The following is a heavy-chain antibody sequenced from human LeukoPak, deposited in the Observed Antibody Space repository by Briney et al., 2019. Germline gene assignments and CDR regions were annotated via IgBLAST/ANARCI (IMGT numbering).Heavy chain of an antibody. V-gene: IGHV4-59*01. CDR1: GGSIRSYY. CDR3: ASGMRSPDAFDI. J-gene: IGHJ3*02. D-gene: IGHD2-15*01. Sequence: SETLSLTCTVSGGSIRSYYWSWIRQPPGKGLEWIGYIYHSGSSNYNPSLKSRVTISTDTSKNQFSLNLISMTAADTAVYYCASGMRSPDAFDIWGQGTMVTVSS. CDR2: IYHSGSS.